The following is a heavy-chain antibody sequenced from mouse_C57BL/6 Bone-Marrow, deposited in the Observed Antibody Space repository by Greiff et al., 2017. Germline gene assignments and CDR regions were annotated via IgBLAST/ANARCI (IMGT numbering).Heavy chain of an antibody. D-gene: IGHD1-1*01. CDR2: IYPGDGDT. V-gene: IGHV1-82*01. Sequence: QVQLKESGPELVKPGASVKISCKASGYAFSSSWMNWVKQRPGKGLEWIGRIYPGDGDTNYNGKFKGKATLTADKSSSTAYMQLSSRTSEDSAVYFCARDYYGSSAWFAYWGQGTLVTVSA. J-gene: IGHJ3*01. CDR3: ARDYYGSSAWFAY. CDR1: GYAFSSSW.